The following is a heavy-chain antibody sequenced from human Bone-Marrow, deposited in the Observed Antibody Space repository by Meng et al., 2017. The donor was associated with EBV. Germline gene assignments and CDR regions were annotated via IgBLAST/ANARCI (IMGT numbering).Heavy chain of an antibody. V-gene: IGHV3-23*04. CDR1: GLTFSSYA. CDR2: ISGSGGST. D-gene: IGHD1-26*01. Sequence: LGDVGGGLVQPGGSLRLACAASGLTFSSYAMSWVRQPPGRGLEWVSGISGSGGSTYYADSVKGRFTISRDNSKNTLYLQMNSLRAEDTAVYYCAKGELGPWGQGTLVTVSS. CDR3: AKGELGP. J-gene: IGHJ5*02.